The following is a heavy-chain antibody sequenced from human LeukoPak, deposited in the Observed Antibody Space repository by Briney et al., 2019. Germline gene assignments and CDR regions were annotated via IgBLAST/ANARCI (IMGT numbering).Heavy chain of an antibody. Sequence: GASVKVSCKASGYTFTNFVINWVRQVAGQGLEWMGWMRPNSGETVNVQKFQGRVTMTRDISTSTAYMELTGLRSDDTAVYFCARGYCSGGGCYTAEYLPHWGQGTLVTVSS. D-gene: IGHD2-15*01. CDR1: GYTFTNFV. V-gene: IGHV1-8*02. CDR2: MRPNSGET. J-gene: IGHJ1*01. CDR3: ARGYCSGGGCYTAEYLPH.